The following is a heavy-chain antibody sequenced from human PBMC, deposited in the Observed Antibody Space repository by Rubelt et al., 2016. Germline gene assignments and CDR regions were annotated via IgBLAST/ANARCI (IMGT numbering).Heavy chain of an antibody. CDR1: GFTFSNCI. V-gene: IGHV3-23*01. D-gene: IGHD4-17*01. Sequence: EVQLLESGGGLVQPGGSLRLSCAASGFTFSNCIMNWVRQAPGKGLEWVSVISDDGSTTYYAESVKGRFTISRDNARNTLYLQMSSLRGEDTAIYYCAKDAPHNGDGTFHIWGQGTRVAVAS. CDR2: ISDDGSTT. J-gene: IGHJ3*02. CDR3: AKDAPHNGDGTFHI.